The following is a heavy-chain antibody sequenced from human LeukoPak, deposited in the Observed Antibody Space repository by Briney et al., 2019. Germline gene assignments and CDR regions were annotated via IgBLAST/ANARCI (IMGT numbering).Heavy chain of an antibody. D-gene: IGHD2-2*01. J-gene: IGHJ5*02. V-gene: IGHV4-59*13. CDR2: IYYSGST. CDR3: ARTTEDCSSTSCYQYWFDP. CDR1: GFTFDDYG. Sequence: GSLRLSCAASGFTFDDYGMSWIRQPPGKGLEWIGYIYYSGSTSYNPSLKSRVTISVDTSKNQISLKVRSVTAADTAVYYCARTTEDCSSTSCYQYWFDPWGQGTLVTVSS.